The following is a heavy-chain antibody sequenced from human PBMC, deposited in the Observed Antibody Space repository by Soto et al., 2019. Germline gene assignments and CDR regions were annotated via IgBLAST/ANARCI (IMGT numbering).Heavy chain of an antibody. CDR3: ARGRGYSGDDDYYDFALDV. CDR2: IIPIFGTA. D-gene: IGHD5-12*01. Sequence: SVKVSCKASGCTCNNYPITWVRQAPGEGLEWMGGIIPIFGTANYEQKFQGRVTISVDESTSIAYMELSSLRSEDQAVYYCARGRGYSGDDDYYDFALDVWGQGTPVTLFS. J-gene: IGHJ6*02. CDR1: GCTCNNYP. V-gene: IGHV1-69*13.